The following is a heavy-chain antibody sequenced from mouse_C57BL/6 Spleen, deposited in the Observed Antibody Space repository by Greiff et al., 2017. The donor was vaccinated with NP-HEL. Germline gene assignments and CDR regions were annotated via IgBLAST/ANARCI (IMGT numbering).Heavy chain of an antibody. D-gene: IGHD2-2*01. Sequence: EVKLVESVAELVRPGASVKLSCTASGFNIKNTYMHWVKQRPEQGLEWIGRIDPANGNTKYAPKSQGKATITADTSSNTAYLPLSSLTSEDTAIYYFASSGPYGYDAAWFAYWGQGTLVTVSA. V-gene: IGHV14-3*01. CDR2: IDPANGNT. CDR1: GFNIKNTY. CDR3: ASSGPYGYDAAWFAY. J-gene: IGHJ3*01.